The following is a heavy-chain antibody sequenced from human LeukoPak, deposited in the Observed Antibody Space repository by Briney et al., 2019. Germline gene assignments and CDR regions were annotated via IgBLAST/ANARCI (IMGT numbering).Heavy chain of an antibody. CDR2: INSDGSST. Sequence: GGSLRLSCAASGFTFSSYWMHWVRQAPGKGLVWVSRINSDGSSTSCADSVKGRFTISRDNAKNTLYLQMNSLRAEDTAVYYCEMTAPYYYGMDVWGQGTTVTVSS. V-gene: IGHV3-74*01. CDR3: EMTAPYYYGMDV. CDR1: GFTFSSYW. J-gene: IGHJ6*02. D-gene: IGHD5-18*01.